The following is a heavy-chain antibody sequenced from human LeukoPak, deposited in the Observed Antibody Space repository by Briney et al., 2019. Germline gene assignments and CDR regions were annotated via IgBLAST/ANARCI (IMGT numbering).Heavy chain of an antibody. CDR3: ASLVWSRYDYFDY. J-gene: IGHJ4*02. CDR2: INPNSGGT. V-gene: IGHV1-2*02. Sequence: ASVKVSCKASGYTFTSYDINWVRQATGQGLEWMGWINPNSGGTNYAQKFQGRVTMTRDTSISTAYMELSRLRSDDTAVYYCASLVWSRYDYFDYWGQGTLVTVSS. CDR1: GYTFTSYD. D-gene: IGHD3-16*01.